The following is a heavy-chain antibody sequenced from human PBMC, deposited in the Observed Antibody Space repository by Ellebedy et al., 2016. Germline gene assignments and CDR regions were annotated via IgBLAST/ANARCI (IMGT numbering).Heavy chain of an antibody. Sequence: GGSLRLXCAASGFTFSTYAMSWVRQAPGKGLEWVSAIRGSGGGSYYADSVKGRFTISRDNSKNTLYLQMSSLRAEDTAVYYCAAGWYVSIDSWGQGTLVSVSS. CDR1: GFTFSTYA. D-gene: IGHD6-19*01. J-gene: IGHJ4*02. V-gene: IGHV3-23*01. CDR2: IRGSGGGS. CDR3: AAGWYVSIDS.